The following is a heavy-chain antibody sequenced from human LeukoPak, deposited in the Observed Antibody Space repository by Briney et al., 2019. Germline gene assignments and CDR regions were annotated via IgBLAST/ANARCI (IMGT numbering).Heavy chain of an antibody. CDR1: GDSVSSFSVA. J-gene: IGHJ4*02. V-gene: IGHV6-1*01. Sequence: SGPGLVKPSQALSLTCAISGDSVSSFSVAWTWIRPSPSRGLQWLGRTYYRSKWYNDYAISVKSRITINPDTSKNQFSLQLTSVTPEDTAVYYCAREESETYTIDYWGQGTLVTVSS. CDR3: AREESETYTIDY. CDR2: TYYRSKWYN. D-gene: IGHD3-3*01.